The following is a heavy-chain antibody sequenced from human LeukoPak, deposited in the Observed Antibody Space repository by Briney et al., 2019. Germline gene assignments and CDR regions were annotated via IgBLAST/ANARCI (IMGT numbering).Heavy chain of an antibody. V-gene: IGHV4-39*01. D-gene: IGHD3-22*01. CDR3: ASKEGRWYLGYYDSSGYHNWFDP. CDR1: GGSISSSSYY. Sequence: ETLSLTCTVSGGSISSSSYYWGWIRQPPGKGLEWIGSIYYSGSTYYNPSLKSRVTISVDTSKNQFSLKLSSVTAADTAVYYCASKEGRWYLGYYDSSGYHNWFDPWGQGTLVTVSS. CDR2: IYYSGST. J-gene: IGHJ5*02.